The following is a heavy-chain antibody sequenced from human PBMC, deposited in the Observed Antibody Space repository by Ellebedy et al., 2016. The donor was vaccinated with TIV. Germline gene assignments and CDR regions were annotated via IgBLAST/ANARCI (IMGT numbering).Heavy chain of an antibody. CDR3: ATREWQDPMDV. V-gene: IGHV1-3*04. J-gene: IGHJ6*02. CDR1: GYTFVNYG. Sequence: ASVKVSCXASGYTFVNYGIHWVRQAPGQSLEWMGWINTGNDNTKYSQKLQGRVTITRDYMELSGLMSEDTAVYYCATREWQDPMDVWGQGTTVTVSS. D-gene: IGHD3-3*01. CDR2: INTGNDNT.